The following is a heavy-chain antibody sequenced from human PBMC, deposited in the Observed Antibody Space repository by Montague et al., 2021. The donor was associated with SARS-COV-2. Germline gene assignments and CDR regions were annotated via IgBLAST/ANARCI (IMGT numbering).Heavy chain of an antibody. D-gene: IGHD6-13*01. CDR2: ISGSGGST. V-gene: IGHV3-23*01. Sequence: SRRLSWAASGFTFSSYAMSWVRQAPGKGLEWVSAISGSGGSTYYADSVKGRFTISRDNSKNTLYLQMNSLRAEDTAVYYCARAAAGYYYYGMDVWGQGPRAPPP. J-gene: IGHJ6*02. CDR3: ARAAAGYYYYGMDV. CDR1: GFTFSSYA.